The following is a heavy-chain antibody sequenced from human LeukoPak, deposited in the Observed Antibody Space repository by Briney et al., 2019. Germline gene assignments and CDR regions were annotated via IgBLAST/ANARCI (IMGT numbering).Heavy chain of an antibody. Sequence: GGSLRLSCAASGFTFSSYAMHWVRQAPGKGLEYVSAISSNGGSTYYANSVKGRLTISRDNAKNSLYLQMNSLRAEDMALYYCAKDRIPQAAGISPGYMDVWGKGTTVTVSS. CDR2: ISSNGGST. V-gene: IGHV3-64*01. CDR1: GFTFSSYA. D-gene: IGHD6-13*01. CDR3: AKDRIPQAAGISPGYMDV. J-gene: IGHJ6*03.